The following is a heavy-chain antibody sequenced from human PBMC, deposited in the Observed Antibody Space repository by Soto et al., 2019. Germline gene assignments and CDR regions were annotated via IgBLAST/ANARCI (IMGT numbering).Heavy chain of an antibody. CDR1: GGSITSGGFY. Sequence: QVQLQESGPGLVKPSQTLSLTCSVSGGSITSGGFYWSWIRQHPEKGLEWIAYIFHSGSTDFNPSLKGRINISADTSNNQFSLKLTSVNAAEKAVYYCVRGGIAGNWFDPWGQGTLVTVSS. J-gene: IGHJ5*02. D-gene: IGHD6-13*01. CDR2: IFHSGST. CDR3: VRGGIAGNWFDP. V-gene: IGHV4-31*03.